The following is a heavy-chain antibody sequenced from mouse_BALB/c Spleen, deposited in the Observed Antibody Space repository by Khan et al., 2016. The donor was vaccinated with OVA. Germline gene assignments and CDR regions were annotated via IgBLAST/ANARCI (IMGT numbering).Heavy chain of an antibody. Sequence: QVQLKESGPGLVAPSQSLSITCTVSGYSLTTYGVNWIRQPPGKGLEWLGVIWGGGNTNYNSALISRLSISKDKSKSQVSLKLQCLQPDDTATYYCATWGYGSSHAIAYWGQGTSVTVSS. J-gene: IGHJ4*01. D-gene: IGHD2-2*01. V-gene: IGHV2-3*01. CDR1: GYSLTTYG. CDR3: ATWGYGSSHAIAY. CDR2: IWGGGNT.